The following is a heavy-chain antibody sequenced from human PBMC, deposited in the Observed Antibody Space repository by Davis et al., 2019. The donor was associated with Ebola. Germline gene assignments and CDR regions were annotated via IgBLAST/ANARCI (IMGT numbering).Heavy chain of an antibody. CDR2: ISAYNGNT. J-gene: IGHJ6*02. CDR3: ARLAGRYYYYGMDV. V-gene: IGHV1-18*01. CDR1: GYTFTSYG. Sequence: AASVKVPCKASGYTFTSYGISWLRQPPGQGLEWMGWISAYNGNTNYAQKLQGRVTMTTDTSTSTAYMELRSLRSDDTAVYYCARLAGRYYYYGMDVWGQGTTVTVSS.